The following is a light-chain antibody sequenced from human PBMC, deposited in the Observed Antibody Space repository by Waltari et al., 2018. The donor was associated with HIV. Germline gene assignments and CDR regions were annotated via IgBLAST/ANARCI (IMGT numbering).Light chain of an antibody. CDR2: RSH. V-gene: IGKV3-15*01. Sequence: EIILTQSPAIVSASPGDRVTLTCRPSQGVGANLAWYQQRSGQAPRRLLARSHTAAPVVPARFSGSGVGTDFTLTITNLQSDDFAVYYCQQFANWPSYTFGQGTKL. CDR1: QGVGAN. J-gene: IGKJ2*01. CDR3: QQFANWPSYT.